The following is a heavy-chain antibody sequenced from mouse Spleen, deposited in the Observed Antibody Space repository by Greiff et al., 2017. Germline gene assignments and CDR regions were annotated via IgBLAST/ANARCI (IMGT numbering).Heavy chain of an antibody. CDR3: ARGSSYHGYAMDY. Sequence: EVKLMESGPGLVKPSQSLSLTCSVTGYSITSGYYWNWIRQFPGNKLEWMGYISYDGSNNYNPSLKNRISITRDTSKNQFFLKLNSVTTEDTATYYCARGSSYHGYAMDYWGQGTSVTVSS. CDR1: GYSITSGYY. D-gene: IGHD3-1*01. J-gene: IGHJ4*01. CDR2: ISYDGSN. V-gene: IGHV3-6*01.